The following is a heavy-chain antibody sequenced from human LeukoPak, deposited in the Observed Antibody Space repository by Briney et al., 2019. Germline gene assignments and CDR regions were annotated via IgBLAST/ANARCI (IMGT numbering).Heavy chain of an antibody. CDR2: IKEGGSDK. V-gene: IGHV3-7*01. CDR3: VRESDVWSGPGIGRPLDV. CDR1: GFTFSNSW. J-gene: IGHJ6*04. D-gene: IGHD3-3*01. Sequence: GGSLRLSCLVSGFTFSNSWMTWVRQAPGRGLEWVANIKEGGSDKQYVDSVRGRFTISRDNAKNSVSLQMDGLRAEDTAVYHCVRESDVWSGPGIGRPLDVWGKGTTVTVSS.